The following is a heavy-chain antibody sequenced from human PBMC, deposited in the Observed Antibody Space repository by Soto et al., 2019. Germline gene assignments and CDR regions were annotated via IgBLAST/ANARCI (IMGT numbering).Heavy chain of an antibody. D-gene: IGHD1-26*01. CDR1: GFTFSSYA. V-gene: IGHV3-23*01. J-gene: IGHJ4*02. CDR2: ISGSGDST. Sequence: EVQLLESGGGLVQPGGSLRLSCAASGFTFSSYAMRWVRQAPGKGLEWVSAISGSGDSTYYADSVKGRFTISRDTSKNTLYLQMNSLRGEDTAVYHCARRGSGSYYDYWGQGTLVTVSS. CDR3: ARRGSGSYYDY.